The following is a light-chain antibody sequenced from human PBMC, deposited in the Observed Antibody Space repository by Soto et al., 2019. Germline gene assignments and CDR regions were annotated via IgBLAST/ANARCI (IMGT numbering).Light chain of an antibody. CDR2: DAS. Sequence: DIQMTQSPSSLSAAVGDRVTFTGPARQDIYKSLNWYQQKPGKAPKLLFYDASNLERGVPSRFSGSGSGTEFSLTVDSLQPEDTATYYCQQYDHPQYTVGQGTQLQS. CDR1: QDIYKS. J-gene: IGKJ2*01. CDR3: QQYDHPQYT. V-gene: IGKV1-33*01.